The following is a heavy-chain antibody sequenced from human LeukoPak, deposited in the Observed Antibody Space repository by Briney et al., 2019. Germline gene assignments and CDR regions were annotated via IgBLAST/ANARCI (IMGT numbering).Heavy chain of an antibody. CDR3: ARGHRSSSPYRCNAMDV. V-gene: IGHV4-31*03. J-gene: IGHJ6*02. Sequence: SETLSLTCTVSGGSISSGSYWWSWIRQHPEKDLEWIGYLYYSGNTYYNPSLKSRVSISVDTSKNQLSLTLTSVTAADTAVYYCARGHRSSSPYRCNAMDVWGQGTTVTVSS. D-gene: IGHD2-15*01. CDR2: LYYSGNT. CDR1: GGSISSGSYW.